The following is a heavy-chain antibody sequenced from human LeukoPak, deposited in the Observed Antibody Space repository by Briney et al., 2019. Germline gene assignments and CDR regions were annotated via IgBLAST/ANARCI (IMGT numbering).Heavy chain of an antibody. CDR1: GGSISSGGYY. V-gene: IGHV4-31*03. CDR3: ARDGVVAGTWYAFDI. Sequence: SETLSLTCTVSGGSISSGGYYWSWIRQHPGKGLEWIGYIYYSGSTYYNPSLKSRVTISVDTSKNQFSLKLSSVTAADTAVYYCARDGVVAGTWYAFDIWGQGTMVTVSS. CDR2: IYYSGST. J-gene: IGHJ3*02. D-gene: IGHD2-15*01.